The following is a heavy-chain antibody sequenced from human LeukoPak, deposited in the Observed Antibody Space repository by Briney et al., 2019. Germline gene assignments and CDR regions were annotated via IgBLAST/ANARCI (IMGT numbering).Heavy chain of an antibody. CDR1: GGTFSSYA. J-gene: IGHJ4*02. D-gene: IGHD3-3*01. CDR3: ATERYDFWSGYYLQ. V-gene: IGHV1-69*05. CDR2: IIPIFGTA. Sequence: GASVKVSCKASGGTFSSYAISWVRQAPGQGLEWMGRIIPIFGTANYAQKFQGRVTITTDASTSTAYMELSSLRSEDTAVYYCATERYDFWSGYYLQWGQGTLVTVSS.